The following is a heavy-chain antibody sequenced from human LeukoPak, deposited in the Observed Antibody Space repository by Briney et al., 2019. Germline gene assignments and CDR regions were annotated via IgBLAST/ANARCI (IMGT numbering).Heavy chain of an antibody. CDR1: GGSFSGYY. D-gene: IGHD4-11*01. CDR3: ARRRNYSLYYFDY. V-gene: IGHV4-34*01. CDR2: INHSGST. J-gene: IGHJ4*02. Sequence: SETLSLTCAVYGGSFSGYYWSWIRQPPGKGLEWIGEINHSGSTNYNPSLKSRVTISVDTSKNQFSLKLSSVTAADTAVYYCARRRNYSLYYFDYWGQGTLVTVSS.